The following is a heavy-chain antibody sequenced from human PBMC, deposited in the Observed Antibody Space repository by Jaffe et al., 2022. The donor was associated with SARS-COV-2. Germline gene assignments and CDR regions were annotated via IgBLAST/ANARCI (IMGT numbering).Heavy chain of an antibody. J-gene: IGHJ3*02. CDR2: IGGSGSST. CDR1: GFTFITYA. Sequence: EVQLVESGGGLVQPGGSLRLSCAASGFTFITYAMSWVRQAPGKGLEWVSTIGGSGSSTYYADSVKGRFTISRDNSKNTVFLQMNSLTAEDTAVYYCAPLAVTKTLINDAFDIWGQGTMVTVSS. CDR3: APLAVTKTLINDAFDI. V-gene: IGHV3-23*04. D-gene: IGHD2-21*02.